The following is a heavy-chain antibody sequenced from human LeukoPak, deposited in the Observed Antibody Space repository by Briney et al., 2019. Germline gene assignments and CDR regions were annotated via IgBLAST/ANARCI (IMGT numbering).Heavy chain of an antibody. CDR2: ISCDGSNK. CDR1: GFTFSSYG. V-gene: IGHV3-30*03. Sequence: GGSLRLSCAAPGFTFSSYGMHWVRQAPGKGLEWVAVISCDGSNKYYADSVKGRFTISRDNSKNTLYLQMNSLRAEDTAVYYCARGFGESTQVYQYYYYGMDVWGQGTTVTVSS. CDR3: ARGFGESTQVYQYYYYGMDV. D-gene: IGHD3-10*01. J-gene: IGHJ6*02.